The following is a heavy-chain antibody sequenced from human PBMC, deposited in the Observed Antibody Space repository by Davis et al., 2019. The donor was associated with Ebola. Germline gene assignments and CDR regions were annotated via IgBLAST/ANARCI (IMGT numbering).Heavy chain of an antibody. Sequence: GESLKISCAASGFTFSSYAMHWVRQAPGKGLEWVAVISYDGSNKYYADSVKGRFTISRDNSKNTLYLQMNSLRADDTAVYYCARGGYYGSGSYYYYYGMDVWGQGTTVTVSS. CDR2: ISYDGSNK. V-gene: IGHV3-30-3*01. D-gene: IGHD3-10*01. J-gene: IGHJ6*02. CDR3: ARGGYYGSGSYYYYYGMDV. CDR1: GFTFSSYA.